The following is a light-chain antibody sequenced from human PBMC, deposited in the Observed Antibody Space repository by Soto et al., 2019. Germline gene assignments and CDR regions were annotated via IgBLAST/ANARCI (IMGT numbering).Light chain of an antibody. CDR1: QSLLYSSNEKNY. V-gene: IGKV4-1*01. J-gene: IGKJ1*01. Sequence: IVLTQSPASLAVSLRERAAINCKSSQSLLYSSNEKNYLAWYQQKPGQPPKLLTYWASTRESGLPDRVSGSVAWTDGTLTISSLKAEEVAVYDGKQYYATPQTFGQGTKVDIK. CDR3: KQYYATPQT. CDR2: WAS.